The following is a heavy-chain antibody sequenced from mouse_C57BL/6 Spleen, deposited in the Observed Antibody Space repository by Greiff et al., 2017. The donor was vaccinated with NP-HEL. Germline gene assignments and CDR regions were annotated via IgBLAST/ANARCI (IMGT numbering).Heavy chain of an antibody. V-gene: IGHV1-80*01. CDR1: GYAFSSYW. CDR2: IYPGDGDT. J-gene: IGHJ2*01. CDR3: ARGSFITTVTHC. Sequence: VKLQESGAELVKPGASVKISCKASGYAFSSYWMNWVKQRPGKGLEWIGQIYPGDGDTNYNGKFKGKATLTADKSSSTAYMQLSSLTSEDSAVYFCARGSFITTVTHCWGQGTTLTVSS. D-gene: IGHD1-1*01.